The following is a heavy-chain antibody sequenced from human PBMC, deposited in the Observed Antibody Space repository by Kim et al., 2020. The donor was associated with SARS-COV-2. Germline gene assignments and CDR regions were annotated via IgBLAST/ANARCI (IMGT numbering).Heavy chain of an antibody. CDR1: GFTFSSYG. CDR3: ARDLLVGATSYGMDV. V-gene: IGHV3-33*01. J-gene: IGHJ6*02. CDR2: IWYVGSKK. Sequence: GGSLRLSCAASGFTFSSYGMHWVRQAPGKGLEWVAVIWYVGSKKYYADSVKGRFTISRDNSKNTLYLQMNSLGAEDTAVYYCARDLLVGATSYGMDVWGQGTTVTVSS. D-gene: IGHD1-26*01.